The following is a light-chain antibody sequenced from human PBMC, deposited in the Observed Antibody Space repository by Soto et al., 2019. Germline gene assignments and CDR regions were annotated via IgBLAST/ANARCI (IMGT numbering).Light chain of an antibody. Sequence: MVCTQARGILSFSLGESATPSCRVSESISSTSLAWYQQKPGQAPRLLIYGASTRATGVPDRFSGSESGTDFTLSISRLEPDDFVVYYCQQYGSSPFTFGQGTRLEIK. CDR3: QQYGSSPFT. CDR2: GAS. J-gene: IGKJ5*01. V-gene: IGKV3-20*01. CDR1: ESISSTS.